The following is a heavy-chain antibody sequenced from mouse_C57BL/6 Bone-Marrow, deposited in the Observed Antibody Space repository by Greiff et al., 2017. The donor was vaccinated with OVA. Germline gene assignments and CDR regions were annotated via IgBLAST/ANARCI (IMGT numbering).Heavy chain of an antibody. J-gene: IGHJ3*01. CDR2: IDPANGDT. Sequence: VQLQQSGAELVRPGASVKLSCTASGFNIKDDYMPWVKQRPEQGLEWIGWIDPANGDTEYASKFQGKATITADTSSNTAYLQLSSLTSEDTAVYYCTTDPAWFAYWGQGTLVTVSA. CDR3: TTDPAWFAY. CDR1: GFNIKDDY. V-gene: IGHV14-4*01.